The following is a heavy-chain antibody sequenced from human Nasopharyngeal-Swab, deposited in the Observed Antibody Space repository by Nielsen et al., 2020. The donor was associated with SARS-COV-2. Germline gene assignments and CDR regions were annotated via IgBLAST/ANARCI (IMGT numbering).Heavy chain of an antibody. CDR3: ARAYYYDSSCYWDAFDI. CDR2: IIPIFGTA. D-gene: IGHD3-22*01. CDR1: GGTFSSYA. V-gene: IGHV1-69*06. J-gene: IGHJ3*02. Sequence: SVKVSCKASGGTFSSYAISWVRQAPGQGLEWMGGIIPIFGTANYAQKFQGRVTITADKSTSTAYMELSSLRSEDTAVYYCARAYYYDSSCYWDAFDIWGQGTMVTVSS.